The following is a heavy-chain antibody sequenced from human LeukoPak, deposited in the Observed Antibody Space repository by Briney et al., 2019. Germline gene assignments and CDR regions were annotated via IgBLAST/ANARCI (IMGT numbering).Heavy chain of an antibody. D-gene: IGHD3-9*01. J-gene: IGHJ6*03. CDR2: IYHSGST. Sequence: KPSETLSLTCAVSGYSISSGHYWGWIRQPPGKGLEWIGSIYHSGSTYYNPSLKSRVTISVDTSKNQFSLKLSSVTAAGTAVYYCARLPHYDILTGYYYYYMDVWGKGTTVTVSS. V-gene: IGHV4-38-2*01. CDR1: GYSISSGHY. CDR3: ARLPHYDILTGYYYYYMDV.